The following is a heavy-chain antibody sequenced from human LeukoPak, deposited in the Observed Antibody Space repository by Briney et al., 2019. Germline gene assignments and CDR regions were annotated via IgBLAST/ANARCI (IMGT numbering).Heavy chain of an antibody. CDR2: INPNSGAT. V-gene: IGHV1-2*02. CDR1: GYTFTDYY. Sequence: ASVKVSCKASGYTFTDYYIHWVRQAPGQGLEWVGWINPNSGATSYAQKFQGRVTMTRDTSISTAYMELSRLGSDDTAVYYCPRSRGSGSYSTYYGMDVWGQGTTVTVSS. D-gene: IGHD3-10*01. CDR3: PRSRGSGSYSTYYGMDV. J-gene: IGHJ6*02.